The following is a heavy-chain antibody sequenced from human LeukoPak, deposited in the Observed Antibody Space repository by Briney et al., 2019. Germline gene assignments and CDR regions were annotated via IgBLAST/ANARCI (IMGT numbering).Heavy chain of an antibody. V-gene: IGHV3-23*01. CDR3: AKDDYYDTSGYRD. J-gene: IGHJ4*02. CDR2: ISSSGDST. D-gene: IGHD3-22*01. CDR1: GFTFSTYG. Sequence: GGSLRLSCAASGFTFSTYGMNWVRQAPGKGLEWVSAISSSGDSTYYADSVKGRFTIPRDNSKNTLYLQMNSLRAEDTAVYYCAKDDYYDTSGYRDWGQGTLVTVSS.